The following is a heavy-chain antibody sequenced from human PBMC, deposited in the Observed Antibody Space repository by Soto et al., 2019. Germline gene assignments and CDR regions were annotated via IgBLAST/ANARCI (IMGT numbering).Heavy chain of an antibody. Sequence: GASVKVSCKAPGYTFTSYDINWVRQATGQGLEWMGWMNPNSGNTGYAQKFQGRVTMTRNTSISTAYMELSSLRSEDTAVYYCARVAVTTYYYYYMDVWGKGTTVTVSS. CDR3: ARVAVTTYYYYYMDV. CDR1: GYTFTSYD. V-gene: IGHV1-8*01. D-gene: IGHD4-17*01. CDR2: MNPNSGNT. J-gene: IGHJ6*03.